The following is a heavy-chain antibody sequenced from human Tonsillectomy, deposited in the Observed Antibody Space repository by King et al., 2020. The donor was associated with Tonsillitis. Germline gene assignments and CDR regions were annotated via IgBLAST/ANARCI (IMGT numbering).Heavy chain of an antibody. CDR2: IYSGGST. CDR1: GFTVSSNY. Sequence: DVQLVESGGGLIQPGGSLRLSCAASGFTVSSNYMSWVRQAPGKGLEWVSVIYSGGSTYYADSVKGRFTISRDNSKNTLYLQMNSLRAEDTAVYYCARDGSGYYYDRGYEGAFDIWGQGTMVTVSS. D-gene: IGHD3-22*01. CDR3: ARDGSGYYYDRGYEGAFDI. V-gene: IGHV3-53*01. J-gene: IGHJ3*02.